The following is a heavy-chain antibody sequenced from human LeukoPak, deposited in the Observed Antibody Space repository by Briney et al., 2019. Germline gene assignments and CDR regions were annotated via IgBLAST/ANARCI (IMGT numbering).Heavy chain of an antibody. CDR2: IHYSGST. J-gene: IGHJ4*02. D-gene: IGHD4-17*01. CDR3: ARCGGVDFGDYEFDF. V-gene: IGHV4-59*01. Sequence: SETLSLNCIVSGVSTSSYYWSWIRQPPGRGLEWIGNIHYSGSTNYNPSLRSRVAISVDTSKNQFSLNLTSVTAADTAVYYCARCGGVDFGDYEFDFWGQGTLVTVSS. CDR1: GVSTSSYY.